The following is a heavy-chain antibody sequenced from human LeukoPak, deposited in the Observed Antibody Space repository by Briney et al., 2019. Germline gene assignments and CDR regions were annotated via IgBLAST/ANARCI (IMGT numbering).Heavy chain of an antibody. V-gene: IGHV1-69*06. CDR1: GGTFSSYA. Sequence: SVKVSCKASGGTFSSYAISWVRQAPGQGLEWMGGIIPIFGTANYAQKFQGRVTITADKSTSAAYMELSSLRSEDTAVYYCVREMVVAATPSRSMDVWGKGTTVTISS. D-gene: IGHD2-15*01. CDR2: IIPIFGTA. CDR3: VREMVVAATPSRSMDV. J-gene: IGHJ6*03.